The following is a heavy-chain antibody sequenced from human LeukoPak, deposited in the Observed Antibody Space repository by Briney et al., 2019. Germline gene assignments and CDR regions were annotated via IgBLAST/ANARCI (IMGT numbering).Heavy chain of an antibody. CDR1: GYTFTSYG. CDR3: ARGPYYGSGSYFGEFDY. J-gene: IGHJ4*02. D-gene: IGHD3-10*01. Sequence: ASVKVSCKASGYTFTSYGISWVRQAPGQGLEWMGWISAYNGNTNYAQKLQGRVTMTTDTSTSTAYMELRSLRSDDTAVYYCARGPYYGSGSYFGEFDYWGQGTLVTVSS. V-gene: IGHV1-18*01. CDR2: ISAYNGNT.